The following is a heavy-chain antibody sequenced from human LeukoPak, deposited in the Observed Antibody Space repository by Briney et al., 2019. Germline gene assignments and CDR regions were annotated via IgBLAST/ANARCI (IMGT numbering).Heavy chain of an antibody. CDR3: ARWSVAGTAFDY. CDR2: IYYSGST. D-gene: IGHD6-19*01. V-gene: IGHV4-59*01. CDR1: GGSISSYY. J-gene: IGHJ4*02. Sequence: PSETLSRTCTVSGGSISSYYWSWIRQPPGKGLEWIGYIYYSGSTNYNPSLKSRVTISVDTSKNQFSLKPSSVTAADTAVYYCARWSVAGTAFDYWGQGTLVTVSS.